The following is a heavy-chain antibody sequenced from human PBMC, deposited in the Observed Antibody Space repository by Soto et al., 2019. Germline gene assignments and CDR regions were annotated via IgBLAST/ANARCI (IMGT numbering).Heavy chain of an antibody. J-gene: IGHJ4*02. Sequence: PGGSLRLSCAASGFTFTSYAMHWVRQAPGQGLEWVAFMSFDGDDTSYAHSVKGRFTISRDTSMNTLFLQMNSLRTEDTAMYYCAKEGSGRTFDYWGLGTMVTVYS. V-gene: IGHV3-30*18. D-gene: IGHD6-25*01. CDR3: AKEGSGRTFDY. CDR1: GFTFTSYA. CDR2: MSFDGDDT.